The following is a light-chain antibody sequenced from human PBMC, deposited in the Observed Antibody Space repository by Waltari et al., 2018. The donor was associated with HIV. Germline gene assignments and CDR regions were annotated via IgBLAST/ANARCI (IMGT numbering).Light chain of an antibody. CDR2: DVD. V-gene: IGLV2-14*03. Sequence: QSALTQPASVSGSPGQSITISCSGTSSDISTYNFVSWYQKHPDKAPKLLIYDVDTRTARVPRRFSCSKSGDTASLTISAIQADDEADYFCSSYTTTNTVVFGGVTKVSVL. CDR1: SSDISTYNF. CDR3: SSYTTTNTVV. J-gene: IGLJ2*01.